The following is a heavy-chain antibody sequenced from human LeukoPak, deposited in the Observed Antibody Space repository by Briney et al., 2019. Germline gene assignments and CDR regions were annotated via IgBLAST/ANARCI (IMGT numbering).Heavy chain of an antibody. CDR3: AREFSGFDY. J-gene: IGHJ4*02. V-gene: IGHV3-21*01. Sequence: GGSLRLSCAASGFSFNTYSMNWVRQAPGKGLEWVSFIGSSSIYKYYADSVKGRFTISRDNAKNSLYLQMNSLRAEDTGVYYCAREFSGFDYWGRGTAVTVSS. CDR1: GFSFNTYS. CDR2: IGSSSIYK. D-gene: IGHD2/OR15-2a*01.